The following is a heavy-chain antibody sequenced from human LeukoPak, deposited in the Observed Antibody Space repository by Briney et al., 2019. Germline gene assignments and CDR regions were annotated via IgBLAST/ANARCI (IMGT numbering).Heavy chain of an antibody. V-gene: IGHV3-53*01. CDR2: IYSDNT. J-gene: IGHJ4*02. CDR1: GFTFNNYA. CDR3: ARRAGAYSHPYDY. D-gene: IGHD4/OR15-4a*01. Sequence: GGSLRLSCAASGFTFNNYAMHWVRQAPGKGLEWVSFIYSDNTHYSDSVKGRFTISRDNSKNTLYLQMNSLRAEDTAVYYCARRAGAYSHPYDYWGQGTLVTVSS.